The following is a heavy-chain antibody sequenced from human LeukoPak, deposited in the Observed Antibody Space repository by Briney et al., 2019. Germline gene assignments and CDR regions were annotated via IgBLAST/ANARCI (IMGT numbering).Heavy chain of an antibody. D-gene: IGHD3-22*01. V-gene: IGHV4-34*01. J-gene: IGHJ1*01. Sequence: SETLSLTCAVYGGSFSGYYWSWIRQPPGKGLERIEEINHSGNTNYNPSLKSRVTISVDTSKNQFSLKLSSVTAADTAVYYCARVVQSTDSSGLYLPEYFQHWGQGTLVTVSS. CDR1: GGSFSGYY. CDR2: INHSGNT. CDR3: ARVVQSTDSSGLYLPEYFQH.